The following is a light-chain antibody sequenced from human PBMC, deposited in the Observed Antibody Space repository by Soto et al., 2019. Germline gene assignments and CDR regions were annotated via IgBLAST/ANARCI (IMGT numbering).Light chain of an antibody. CDR3: QQYHSWPA. J-gene: IGKJ1*01. CDR2: GSA. V-gene: IGKV3-15*01. CDR1: QGVFSS. Sequence: EIVMTQYTATLSVSPGERATLSCRASQGVFSSLAWYQQRPGQAPRLLIYGSATRATGIPARFSGSGSGTEFTLTISSLQSEDSAVYYCQQYHSWPAFGQGTKVDIK.